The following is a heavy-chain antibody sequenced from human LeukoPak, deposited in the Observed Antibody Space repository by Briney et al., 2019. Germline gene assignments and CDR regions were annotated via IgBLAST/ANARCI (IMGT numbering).Heavy chain of an antibody. V-gene: IGHV3-23*01. CDR1: GFTFSSYA. D-gene: IGHD6-19*01. CDR2: ISGSGVST. CDR3: AKWRVSSGRDY. J-gene: IGHJ4*02. Sequence: QTGGSLRLSCAASGFTFSSYAMSWVRQAPGKGLEWVSAISGSGVSTYYADSVKGRFTISRDTSKNTLYLQMNSLRAEDTAVYYCAKWRVSSGRDYWGQGTLVTVSS.